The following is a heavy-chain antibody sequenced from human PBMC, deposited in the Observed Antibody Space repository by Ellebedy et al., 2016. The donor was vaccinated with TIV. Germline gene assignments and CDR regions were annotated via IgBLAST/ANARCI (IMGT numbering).Heavy chain of an antibody. V-gene: IGHV3-7*01. CDR2: IKQDGSKK. CDR1: GFTFNSYW. CDR3: AREVGGGGAY. J-gene: IGHJ4*02. D-gene: IGHD2-21*01. Sequence: GESLKISXAASGFTFNSYWMSWVRQAPGKGLGWVASIKQDGSKKNYVDSVKGRFTISRDNAKNSVYLQLNSLRVEDTAVYYCAREVGGGGAYWGQGTLVTVSS.